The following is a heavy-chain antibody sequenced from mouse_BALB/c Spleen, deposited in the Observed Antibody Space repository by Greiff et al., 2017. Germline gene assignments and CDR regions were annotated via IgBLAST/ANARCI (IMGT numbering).Heavy chain of an antibody. CDR1: GFTFSSYA. V-gene: IGHV5-9-4*01. Sequence: DVMLVESGGGLVKPGGSLKLSCAASGFTFSSYAMSWVRQSPEKRLEWVAEISSGGSYTYYPDTVTGRFTISRDNAKNTLYLEMSSLRSEDTAMYYCARDYYGSSYPYWYFDVWGAGTTVTVSS. CDR3: ARDYYGSSYPYWYFDV. D-gene: IGHD1-1*01. CDR2: ISSGGSYT. J-gene: IGHJ1*01.